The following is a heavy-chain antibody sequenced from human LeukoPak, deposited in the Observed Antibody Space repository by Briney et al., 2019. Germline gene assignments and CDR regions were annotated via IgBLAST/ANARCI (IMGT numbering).Heavy chain of an antibody. Sequence: HPGGSLRLSCAASGFTVRSNYMSWVRQAPGKGLEWVSVISSGGSTYCADSVKGRFTISGDSSKNTLYLQMKSLRAEDTALYYCSRDRMGTKSFDYWGQGTLVTVSS. D-gene: IGHD5-24*01. CDR3: SRDRMGTKSFDY. J-gene: IGHJ4*02. CDR2: ISSGGST. CDR1: GFTVRSNY. V-gene: IGHV3-66*01.